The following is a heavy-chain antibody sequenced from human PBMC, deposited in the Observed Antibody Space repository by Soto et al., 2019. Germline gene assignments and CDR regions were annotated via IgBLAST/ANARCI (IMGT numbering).Heavy chain of an antibody. D-gene: IGHD1-26*01. V-gene: IGHV1-69*01. J-gene: IGHJ5*02. CDR3: VRELRTTFYSGWPNWFDP. CDR1: GGTFSNYA. Sequence: QVQLVQSGAEVKKPGSSVKVSCKASGGTFSNYAISWVRQAPGQGLEWMGGIIPLSGIINYAQNFHGRVTITADESTTTAYMELSSLRSEDTAIYYCVRELRTTFYSGWPNWFDPWGQGTLVTVSS. CDR2: IIPLSGII.